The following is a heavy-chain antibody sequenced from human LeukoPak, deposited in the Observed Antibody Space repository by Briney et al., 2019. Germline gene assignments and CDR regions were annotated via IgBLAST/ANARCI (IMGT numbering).Heavy chain of an antibody. Sequence: GASVKVSCKAFGYTFTSYDINWVRQATGQGLEWMGWMNPNSGNTGYAQKFQGRVTMTRNTSISTAYMELSSLRSEDTAVYYCARVLRYYGSGSYYPWGPGTLVTVSS. V-gene: IGHV1-8*01. D-gene: IGHD3-10*01. CDR2: MNPNSGNT. CDR3: ARVLRYYGSGSYYP. J-gene: IGHJ5*02. CDR1: GYTFTSYD.